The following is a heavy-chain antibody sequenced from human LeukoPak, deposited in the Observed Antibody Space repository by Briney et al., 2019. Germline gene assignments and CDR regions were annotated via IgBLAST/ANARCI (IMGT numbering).Heavy chain of an antibody. D-gene: IGHD3-9*01. V-gene: IGHV4-38-2*01. CDR1: GYSISSGYY. Sequence: SETLSLTCSVSGYSISSGYYWGWIRQPPGKGLEWIGNIYHSGTAYYNPSLKSRVTVSVDTSKNQFSLKVISVTAADTAVYYCARFTPYYDILTGYSHFDYWGQGTLVTVSS. J-gene: IGHJ4*02. CDR2: IYHSGTA. CDR3: ARFTPYYDILTGYSHFDY.